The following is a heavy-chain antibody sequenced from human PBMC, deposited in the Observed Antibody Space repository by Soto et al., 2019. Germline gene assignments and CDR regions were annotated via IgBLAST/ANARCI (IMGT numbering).Heavy chain of an antibody. V-gene: IGHV4-59*01. J-gene: IGHJ1*01. Sequence: SETLSLTCTVSGGSISSYHWSWIRQPPGKGLEWIGYIYYSGSTNYNPSLKSRVTISVDTSKNQFSLKLSSVTAADTAVYYCARGNYYDSSGYSPWFQHWGQGTLVTSPQ. CDR3: ARGNYYDSSGYSPWFQH. CDR2: IYYSGST. CDR1: GGSISSYH. D-gene: IGHD3-22*01.